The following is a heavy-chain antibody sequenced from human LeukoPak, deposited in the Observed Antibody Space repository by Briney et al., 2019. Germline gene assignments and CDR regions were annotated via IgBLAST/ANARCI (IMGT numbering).Heavy chain of an antibody. V-gene: IGHV4-39*07. CDR2: IYYSGST. D-gene: IGHD1-26*01. Sequence: GSLRLSCAASGFTFSSYEMNWVRQAPGKGLEWIGSIYYSGSTYYNPSLKSRVTISVDTSKNQFSLKLSSVTAADTAVYYCAAYSGSFLAEAFDIWGQGTMVTVSS. CDR1: GFTFSSYE. J-gene: IGHJ3*02. CDR3: AAYSGSFLAEAFDI.